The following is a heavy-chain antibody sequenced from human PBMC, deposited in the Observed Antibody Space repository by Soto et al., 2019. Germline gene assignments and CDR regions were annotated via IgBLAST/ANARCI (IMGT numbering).Heavy chain of an antibody. CDR3: ARALGYSGYAGMDV. CDR2: ISPDNGNT. J-gene: IGHJ6*02. V-gene: IGHV1-18*01. D-gene: IGHD5-12*01. Sequence: QVQLVQSGGEVKKPGASVKVSCKASGYTFTIYGINWVRQAPGQGLEWMGWISPDNGNTNYAQKLQGRGTMTTDTSTSTAYMALRSLRSDDTAVYYCARALGYSGYAGMDVWGQGTTVTVSS. CDR1: GYTFTIYG.